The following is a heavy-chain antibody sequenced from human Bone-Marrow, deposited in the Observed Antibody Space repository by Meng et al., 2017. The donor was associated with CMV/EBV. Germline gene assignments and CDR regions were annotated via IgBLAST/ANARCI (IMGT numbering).Heavy chain of an antibody. CDR2: ISPSSGIT. V-gene: IGHV1-46*01. Sequence: ASVKVSCKASGYTFTSYYMHWVRQAPGQGLEWMGIISPSSGITNYAQKFQGRVTMTRDTSTSTVYMELSSLRSEDTAVYYCARDGADYWGQGTLVTVSS. CDR1: GYTFTSYY. CDR3: ARDGADY. J-gene: IGHJ4*02.